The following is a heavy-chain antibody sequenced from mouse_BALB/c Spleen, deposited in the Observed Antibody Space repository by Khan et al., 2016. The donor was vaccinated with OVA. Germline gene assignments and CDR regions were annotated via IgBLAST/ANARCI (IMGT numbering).Heavy chain of an antibody. V-gene: IGHV9-3*02. CDR3: ARGAVYSGRCYSSGFAY. D-gene: IGHD1-1*01. J-gene: IGHJ3*01. Sequence: QVELVESGPELKKPGETVKISCKASGYIFTNYGMNWVKQVPGQGLKWMGWINTNTGEPTYAEDFRGRFAFSLETSASTAYLQINNLKNEDTATYFCARGAVYSGRCYSSGFAYWGQGTLVTVSA. CDR2: INTNTGEP. CDR1: GYIFTNYG.